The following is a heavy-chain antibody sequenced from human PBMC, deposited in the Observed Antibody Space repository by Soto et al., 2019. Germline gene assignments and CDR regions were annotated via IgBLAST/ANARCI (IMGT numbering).Heavy chain of an antibody. J-gene: IGHJ6*02. CDR3: ARDRVQGVVTAHYSGMDV. V-gene: IGHV1-18*01. Sequence: ASVKVSCKASGYKFTGYGISWVRQAPGQGLEWMGWISAYTGNTNYARKFRDRFTMTIDTSANTAYMDLRSLRSDDTAMYYCARDRVQGVVTAHYSGMDVWGLGTTVTVSS. D-gene: IGHD3-22*01. CDR1: GYKFTGYG. CDR2: ISAYTGNT.